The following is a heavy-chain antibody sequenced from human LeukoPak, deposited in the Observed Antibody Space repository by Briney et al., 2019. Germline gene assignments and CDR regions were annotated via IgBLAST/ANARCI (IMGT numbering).Heavy chain of an antibody. J-gene: IGHJ6*02. CDR1: GFTFSSYG. CDR2: ISYDGSKK. D-gene: IGHD6-19*01. Sequence: PGGSLRLSCAASGFTFSSYGMHWVRQAPGKGLEWVAVISYDGSKKYYADSVKGRFTISRDNSKNTLYPEMNSLRAEDTAVYYCAKRSMYASGWYGMDVWGQGTTVTVSS. CDR3: AKRSMYASGWYGMDV. V-gene: IGHV3-30*18.